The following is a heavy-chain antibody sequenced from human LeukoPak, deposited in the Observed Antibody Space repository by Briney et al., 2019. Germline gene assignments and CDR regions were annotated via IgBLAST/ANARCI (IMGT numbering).Heavy chain of an antibody. CDR3: AREGGGDAIDAFDI. D-gene: IGHD2-21*02. V-gene: IGHV4-59*01. J-gene: IGHJ3*02. CDR1: GGSISSYY. CDR2: IHYSGYT. Sequence: PSETLSLTCTVSGGSISSYYWSWVRQPPGKGLERIGYIHYSGYTNYNPSLKSRVAISVDTSKNQFSLKLSSVTAADTTVYYCAREGGGDAIDAFDIWGQGTMVTVSS.